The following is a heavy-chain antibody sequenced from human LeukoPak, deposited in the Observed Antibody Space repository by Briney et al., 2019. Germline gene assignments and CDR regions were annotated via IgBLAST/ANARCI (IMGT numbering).Heavy chain of an antibody. CDR1: GYTFAAYY. CDR3: ARDMNITVVADY. CDR2: INPKNGRT. V-gene: IGHV1-2*02. Sequence: ASLTVSCKAAGYTFAAYYMHWVRQAPGQGLEWMGCINPKNGRTSYAQTFQGRVTMTTDTSISTAYMELSRLSSDDTAVYYCARDMNITVVADYWGQGTLVTVSS. J-gene: IGHJ4*02. D-gene: IGHD2-15*01.